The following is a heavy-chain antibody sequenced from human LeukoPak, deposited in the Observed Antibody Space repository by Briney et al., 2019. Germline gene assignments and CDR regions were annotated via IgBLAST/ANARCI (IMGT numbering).Heavy chain of an antibody. CDR2: IYYSGST. CDR3: ARQGYYDFWSGQHDY. Sequence: SETLSLTCTVSGGSISSSSYYWGWIRQPPGKGLEWIGSIYYSGSTYYNPSLKSRVTISVDTSKNQFSLKLSSVTAADTAVYYCARQGYYDFWSGQHDYWGQGTLVTVSS. V-gene: IGHV4-39*01. CDR1: GGSISSSSYY. J-gene: IGHJ4*02. D-gene: IGHD3-3*01.